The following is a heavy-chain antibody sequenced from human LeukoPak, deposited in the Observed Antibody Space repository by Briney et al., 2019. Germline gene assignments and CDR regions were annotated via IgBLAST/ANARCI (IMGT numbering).Heavy chain of an antibody. V-gene: IGHV1-18*04. CDR2: ISAYNGNT. J-gene: IGHJ4*02. Sequence: ASVKVSCKASGYTFTSYGISWVRQAPGQGLEWMGWISAYNGNTNYAQKLQGRVTMTTDTSTSTAYMELRSLRSDDTAVYYCARTYCSSTSCYWVFDHWGQGTLVTVSS. CDR3: ARTYCSSTSCYWVFDH. D-gene: IGHD2-2*01. CDR1: GYTFTSYG.